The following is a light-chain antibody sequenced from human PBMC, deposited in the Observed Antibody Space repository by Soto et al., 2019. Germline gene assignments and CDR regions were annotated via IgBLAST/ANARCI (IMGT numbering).Light chain of an antibody. CDR1: QSVSSN. CDR2: GAS. CDR3: QQYHHWFWYT. V-gene: IGKV3-15*01. J-gene: IGKJ2*01. Sequence: EIVMTQSPATLSVSPGERATLSCRASQSVSSNLAWYQQKPGQAPRLLIYGASTRATGIPARVSGSGSGTEFTLTISSLQSEDFAVYYCQQYHHWFWYTFGQGTKLEIK.